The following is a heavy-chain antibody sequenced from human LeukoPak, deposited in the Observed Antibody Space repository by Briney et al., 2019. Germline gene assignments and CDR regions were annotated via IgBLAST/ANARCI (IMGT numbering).Heavy chain of an antibody. CDR3: ARDYWGKAWGESPDAFDI. D-gene: IGHD2-21*01. Sequence: SVKVSCKASGGTFSSYAISWVRQAPGQGLEWMGGIIPIFGTANYAQKSQGRVTITADESTSTAYMELSSLRSEDTAVYYCARDYWGKAWGESPDAFDIWGQGTMVTVSS. CDR1: GGTFSSYA. CDR2: IIPIFGTA. V-gene: IGHV1-69*13. J-gene: IGHJ3*02.